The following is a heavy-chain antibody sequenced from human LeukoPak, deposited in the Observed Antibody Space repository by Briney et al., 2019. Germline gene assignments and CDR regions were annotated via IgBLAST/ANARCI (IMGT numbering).Heavy chain of an antibody. CDR3: ARDSPPSYCSAGSCYFDP. V-gene: IGHV4-4*07. CDR1: GGSISSYY. CDR2: IYTSGST. Sequence: PSETLSLTCTVSGGSISSYYWSWIRQPAGKGLEWIGRIYTSGSTNYNPSLKSRVTMSVDTSKNQFSLKLSSVTAADTAVYYCARDSPPSYCSAGSCYFDPWGQGTLVTVSS. J-gene: IGHJ5*02. D-gene: IGHD2-15*01.